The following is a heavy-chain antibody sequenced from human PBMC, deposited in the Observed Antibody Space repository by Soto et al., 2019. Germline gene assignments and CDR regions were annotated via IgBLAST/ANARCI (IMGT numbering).Heavy chain of an antibody. CDR1: GFTFSSFE. CDR2: ISTRGSTI. CDR3: AKEAMHGDYVPT. D-gene: IGHD4-17*01. V-gene: IGHV3-48*03. J-gene: IGHJ5*02. Sequence: EEQLVESGGGLVQPGGSLRLSCAASGFTFSSFEMNWVRQAPGRGLEWVSFISTRGSTIFYADSVKGRFIISRDNAKSSLHLQMNSLRAEDTAVYYCAKEAMHGDYVPTWGQGTLVTVSS.